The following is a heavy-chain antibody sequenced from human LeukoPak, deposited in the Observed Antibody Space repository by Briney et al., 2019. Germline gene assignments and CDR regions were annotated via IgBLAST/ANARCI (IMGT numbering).Heavy chain of an antibody. J-gene: IGHJ4*02. CDR2: IIPIFGTA. CDR1: GGTFSSYA. D-gene: IGHD1-26*01. V-gene: IGHV1-69*13. CDR3: ARNRYLSGSYYYFDY. Sequence: SVKVSCKASGGTFSSYAISWVRQAPGQGLEWMGGIIPIFGTANYAQKFQGRVTITADESTSTAYMELSSLRSEDTAVYYCARNRYLSGSYYYFDYWGQGTLVTVSS.